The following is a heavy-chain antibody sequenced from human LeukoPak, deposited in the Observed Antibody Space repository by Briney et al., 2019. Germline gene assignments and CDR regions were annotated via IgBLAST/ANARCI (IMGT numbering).Heavy chain of an antibody. D-gene: IGHD2-2*01. CDR2: MNPNSGNT. J-gene: IGHJ4*02. V-gene: IGHV1-8*01. CDR1: GYTFTSYD. CDR3: ARLGEYCSSTSCYLEPVDY. Sequence: ASVKVSCKASGYTFTSYDINWVRQATGQGLEWMGWMNPNSGNTGYAQKFQGRVTMTRNTSISTAYMELSSLRSEDTAVYYCARLGEYCSSTSCYLEPVDYWGQGTLVTVSS.